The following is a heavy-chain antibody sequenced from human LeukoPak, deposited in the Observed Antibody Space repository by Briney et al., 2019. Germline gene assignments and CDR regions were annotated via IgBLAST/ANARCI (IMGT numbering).Heavy chain of an antibody. D-gene: IGHD3-3*01. CDR3: ARAVGSTYYDFWSGQNWFDP. J-gene: IGHJ5*02. CDR2: IFYTGST. CDR1: GGSITNYY. V-gene: IGHV4-59*01. Sequence: SETLSLTCTVSGGSITNYYWSWIRQPPGKGLEWIGYIFYTGSTNYNPSLKSRVTISVDTSKNQFSLKLSSVNAADTAVYYCARAVGSTYYDFWSGQNWFDPWGQGTLVTVSS.